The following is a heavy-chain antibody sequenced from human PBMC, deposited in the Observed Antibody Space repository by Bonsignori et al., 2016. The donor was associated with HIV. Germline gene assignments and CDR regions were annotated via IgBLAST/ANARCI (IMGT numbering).Heavy chain of an antibody. CDR3: TTGDFHYYYYMDV. D-gene: IGHD7-27*01. J-gene: IGHJ6*03. CDR2: MRSKAYGGTT. CDR1: GFNFGDYG. V-gene: IGHV3-49*04. Sequence: GESLKISCTASGFNFGDYGMSWVRQAPGKGLECVGFMRSKAYGGTTEYAASVKGRFTISRDDSKSIAYLQMNSLKTEDTAVYYCTTGDFHYYYYMDVWGKGTTVTVSS.